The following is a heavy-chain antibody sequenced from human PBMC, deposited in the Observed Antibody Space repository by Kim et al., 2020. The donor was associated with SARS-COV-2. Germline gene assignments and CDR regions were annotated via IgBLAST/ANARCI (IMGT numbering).Heavy chain of an antibody. J-gene: IGHJ4*02. CDR3: ARGYYYDSSGYYPFDY. Sequence: GGSLRLSCAASGFTFSSYEMNWVRQAPGKGLEWVSYISSSGSTIYYADSVKGRFTISRDNAKNSLYLQMNSLRAEDTAVYYCARGYYYDSSGYYPFDYWGQGTLVTVSS. D-gene: IGHD3-22*01. CDR2: ISSSGSTI. V-gene: IGHV3-48*03. CDR1: GFTFSSYE.